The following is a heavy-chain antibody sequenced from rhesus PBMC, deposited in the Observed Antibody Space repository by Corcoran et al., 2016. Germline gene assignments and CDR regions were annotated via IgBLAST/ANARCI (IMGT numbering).Heavy chain of an antibody. Sequence: QVQLQESGPGVVKPSETLSLTCAVSGGTISSGYYYWSWIRQPPGKGLEWIGGIYRNSESTTYNPTLKSRVTISKDTSKNQFSLKLSSVTATDTAVYYCAREESSWSLDYWGQGVLVTVSS. J-gene: IGHJ4*01. V-gene: IGHV4S12*01. CDR2: IYRNSEST. D-gene: IGHD6-13*01. CDR3: AREESSWSLDY. CDR1: GGTISSGYYY.